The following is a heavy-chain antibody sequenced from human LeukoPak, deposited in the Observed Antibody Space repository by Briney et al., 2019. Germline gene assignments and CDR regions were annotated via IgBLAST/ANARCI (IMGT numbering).Heavy chain of an antibody. V-gene: IGHV3-74*01. CDR1: GFTFSSYW. CDR3: ARDDYNRH. J-gene: IGHJ4*02. CDR2: IRSDGSST. D-gene: IGHD4-11*01. Sequence: GGSLRLSCAASGFTFSSYWMHWVRQAPGKGLVWVSRIRSDGSSTTYADSVKGRFTISRDNTKNTLYLQMNSLRADDTAVYYCARDDYNRHWGQGTLVAVSS.